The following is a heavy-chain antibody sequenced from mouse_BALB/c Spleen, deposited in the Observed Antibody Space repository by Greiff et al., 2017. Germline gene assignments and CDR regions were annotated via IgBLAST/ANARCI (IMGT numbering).Heavy chain of an antibody. D-gene: IGHD1-1*01. CDR1: GFNIKDTY. J-gene: IGHJ2*01. Sequence: EVQLQQSGAELVKPGASVKLSCTASGFNIKDTYMHWVKQRPEQGLEWIGRIDPANGNTKYDPKFQGKATITADTSSNTAYLQLSSLTSEDTAVYYCARFDGSSYFDYWGQGTTLTVSS. CDR3: ARFDGSSYFDY. V-gene: IGHV14-3*02. CDR2: IDPANGNT.